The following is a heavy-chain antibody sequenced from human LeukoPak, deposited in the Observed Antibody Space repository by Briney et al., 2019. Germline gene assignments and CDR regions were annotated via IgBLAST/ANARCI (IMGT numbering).Heavy chain of an antibody. CDR2: IYPGDSDT. CDR3: ARLKDTAMAIFDY. CDR1: GYIFTSYW. D-gene: IGHD5-18*01. J-gene: IGHJ4*02. V-gene: IGHV5-51*03. Sequence: GESLKISWRGSGYIFTSYWIGWVRQMPGKGLEWMGIIYPGDSDTIYSPSFQGQVTISADKSISTAYLQWSSLKASDTAMYYCARLKDTAMAIFDYWGQGTLVTVSS.